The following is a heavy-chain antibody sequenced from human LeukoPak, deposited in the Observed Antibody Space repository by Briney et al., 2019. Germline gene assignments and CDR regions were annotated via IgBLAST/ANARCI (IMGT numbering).Heavy chain of an antibody. V-gene: IGHV1-3*01. Sequence: ASVKVSCKASGYTFTSYAVHWVRQAPGQRLEWMGWINAGNGNTKYSQKFQGRVTITTDTSASTAYMELSSLRSEDKAVYYCARVGAAAGPYYFDYWGQGTLVTVSS. CDR1: GYTFTSYA. J-gene: IGHJ4*02. CDR2: INAGNGNT. CDR3: ARVGAAAGPYYFDY. D-gene: IGHD6-13*01.